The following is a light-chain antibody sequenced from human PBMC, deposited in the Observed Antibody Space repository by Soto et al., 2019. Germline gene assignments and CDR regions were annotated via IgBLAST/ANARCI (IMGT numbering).Light chain of an antibody. V-gene: IGLV4-69*01. CDR2: LNSDGSH. Sequence: QPVLTQSPSASASLGASVKLTCTLSSGHSSYAIAWHQQQPEKGPRYLMKLNSDGSHSKGDGIPDRFSGSSSGAERYLTISGLQSEDEADYYCQTWGTGGVVFGGGTQLTVL. J-gene: IGLJ2*01. CDR3: QTWGTGGVV. CDR1: SGHSSYA.